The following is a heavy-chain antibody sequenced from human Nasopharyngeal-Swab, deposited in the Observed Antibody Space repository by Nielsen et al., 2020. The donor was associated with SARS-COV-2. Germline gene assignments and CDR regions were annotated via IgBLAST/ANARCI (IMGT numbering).Heavy chain of an antibody. CDR3: ARVSSSTSFRTPYYFDY. CDR2: IYYSGST. Sequence: SETLSLTCTVSGGSISNGGNYWSWIRQHPGKGLEWIGYIYYSGSTYYNPSLKSRVTISVDTSKNQFSLKLSSVTAADTAVYYCARVSSSTSFRTPYYFDYWGQGTLVTVSS. CDR1: GGSISNGGNY. D-gene: IGHD2-2*01. V-gene: IGHV4-31*03. J-gene: IGHJ4*02.